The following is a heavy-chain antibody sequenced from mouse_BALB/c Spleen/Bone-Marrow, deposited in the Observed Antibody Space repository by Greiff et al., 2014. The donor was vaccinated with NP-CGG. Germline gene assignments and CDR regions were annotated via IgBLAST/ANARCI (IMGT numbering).Heavy chain of an antibody. CDR2: ISYSGST. Sequence: EVMLVESGPSLVKPSQTLSLTCSVTGDSITSGYWNWIRKFPGNKLEYMGYISYSGSTYYNPSLKSRISITRDTSKNQYYLQLNSVTTEDTATYYCARYYGSTYGYYFDYWGQGTTLTVSS. CDR1: GDSITSGY. D-gene: IGHD1-1*01. J-gene: IGHJ2*01. V-gene: IGHV3-8*02. CDR3: ARYYGSTYGYYFDY.